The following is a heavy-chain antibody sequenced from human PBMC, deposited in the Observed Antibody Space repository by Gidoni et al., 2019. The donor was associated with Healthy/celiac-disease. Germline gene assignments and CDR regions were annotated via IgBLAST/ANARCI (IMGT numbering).Heavy chain of an antibody. D-gene: IGHD2-15*01. CDR1: GFTFSSYA. V-gene: IGHV3-23*01. CDR2: ISGRGGST. Sequence: EVQLLESGGGLVQPGGSLRLSCAASGFTFSSYAMSWVRQAPGKGLEWVSAISGRGGSTYYADAVKGRFTISRDNSKNTLYLQMNSLRAEDTAVYYCAKASPPIVVVVAAISNWGQGTLVTVSS. J-gene: IGHJ4*02. CDR3: AKASPPIVVVVAAISN.